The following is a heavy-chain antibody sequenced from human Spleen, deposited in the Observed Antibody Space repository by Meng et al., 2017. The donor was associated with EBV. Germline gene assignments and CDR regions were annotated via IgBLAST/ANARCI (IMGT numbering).Heavy chain of an antibody. CDR2: LIPMSGAP. Sequence: QVQVGQSGVKWKKPGSSVNVSCWTSGGTFKSDAVSWVRQAPGQGLEWMGGLIPMSGAPHYAQKFQGRVTITADESTSTHYMDLSNLRSDDTAMYYCASESGRGFTPDYWGQGTLVTVSS. J-gene: IGHJ4*02. CDR1: GGTFKSDA. D-gene: IGHD3-10*01. V-gene: IGHV1-69*01. CDR3: ASESGRGFTPDY.